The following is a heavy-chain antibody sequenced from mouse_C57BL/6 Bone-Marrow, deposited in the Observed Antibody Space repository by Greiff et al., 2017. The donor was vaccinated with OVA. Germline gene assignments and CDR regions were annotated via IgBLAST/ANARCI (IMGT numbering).Heavy chain of an antibody. J-gene: IGHJ2*01. Sequence: EVQLVESGGGLVQPKGSLKLSCAASGFSFNTYAMNWVRQAPGKGLEWVARIRSKSNNYATYYADSVKDRFTISRDDSESMLYLQMNNLKTEDTAMYYCVRGGQLGRYFDYWGQGTTLTVSS. CDR2: IRSKSNNYAT. D-gene: IGHD4-1*02. V-gene: IGHV10-1*01. CDR3: VRGGQLGRYFDY. CDR1: GFSFNTYA.